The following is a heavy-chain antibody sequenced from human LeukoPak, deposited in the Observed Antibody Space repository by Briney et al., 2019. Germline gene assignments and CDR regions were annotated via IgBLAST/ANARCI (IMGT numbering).Heavy chain of an antibody. Sequence: SETLSLTCAVYGGSFSGYYWSWIRQSPGKGLEWIGEINHSGSTNYNPSLKSRVTISVDTSKNQFSLKLSSVTAADTAVYYCARGSPSSYWGQGTLVTVPS. CDR1: GGSFSGYY. V-gene: IGHV4-34*01. D-gene: IGHD6-6*01. J-gene: IGHJ4*02. CDR2: INHSGST. CDR3: ARGSPSSY.